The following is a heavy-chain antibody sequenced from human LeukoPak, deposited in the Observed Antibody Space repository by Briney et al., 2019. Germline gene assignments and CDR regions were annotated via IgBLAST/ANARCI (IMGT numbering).Heavy chain of an antibody. CDR2: IYYSGST. Sequence: SETLSLTCTVSGGSISSSSYYWGWIRQPPGKGLEWIGSIYYSGSTYYNPSLKSRVTISVDTSKNQFSLKLSSVTAADTAVYYCARVPNSGVDYWGQGTLVTVSS. V-gene: IGHV4-39*07. CDR3: ARVPNSGVDY. J-gene: IGHJ4*02. CDR1: GGSISSSSYY. D-gene: IGHD3-10*01.